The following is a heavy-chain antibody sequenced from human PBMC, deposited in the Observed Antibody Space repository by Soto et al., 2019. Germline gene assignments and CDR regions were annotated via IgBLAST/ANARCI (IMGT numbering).Heavy chain of an antibody. CDR3: ARVPYYDILTGYPDYGMDV. D-gene: IGHD3-9*01. J-gene: IGHJ6*02. CDR2: IYSRGST. V-gene: IGHV3-53*01. Sequence: GGSLRLSCAASGFTVSSNYMSWVRQAPGKGLEWVSVIYSRGSTYYADSVKGRFTISRDNSKNTLYLQMNSLRAEDTAVYYCARVPYYDILTGYPDYGMDVWGQGTTVTVSS. CDR1: GFTVSSNY.